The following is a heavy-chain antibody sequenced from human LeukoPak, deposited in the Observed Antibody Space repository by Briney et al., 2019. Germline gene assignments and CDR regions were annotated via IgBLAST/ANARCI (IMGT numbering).Heavy chain of an antibody. Sequence: PGGSLRLSCAASGFTFSSYAMSWVRQAPGKGLEWVSAISGSGGSTYYADSVKGWFTISRDNSKNTLYLQMNSLRAEDTAVYYCAKDNGGRGVAGISYYYGMDVWGQGTTVTVSS. CDR2: ISGSGGST. CDR1: GFTFSSYA. CDR3: AKDNGGRGVAGISYYYGMDV. V-gene: IGHV3-23*01. J-gene: IGHJ6*02. D-gene: IGHD6-19*01.